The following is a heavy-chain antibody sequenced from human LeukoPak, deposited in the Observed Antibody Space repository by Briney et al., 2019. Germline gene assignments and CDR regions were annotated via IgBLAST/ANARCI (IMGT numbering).Heavy chain of an antibody. CDR1: GGSISSYY. Sequence: SETLSLTCTVSGGSISSYYWSWIRQPPGKGLEWIGYIYYSGGTNYNPSLKSRVTISVDTSKNQFSLKLSSVTAADTAVYYCARVNVVRYSYVVDYWGQGTLVTVSS. V-gene: IGHV4-59*01. CDR2: IYYSGGT. CDR3: ARVNVVRYSYVVDY. J-gene: IGHJ4*02. D-gene: IGHD5-18*01.